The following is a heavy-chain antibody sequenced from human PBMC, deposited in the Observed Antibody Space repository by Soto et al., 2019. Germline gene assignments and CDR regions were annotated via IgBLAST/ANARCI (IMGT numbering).Heavy chain of an antibody. CDR3: AGRFRKSADFDY. Sequence: GSLRLSCAASGFTVTNNYMTWVRQAPGKGLEWVSVLSSGVDTYYADSVKGRFTISRDNSKNTLYLQMNSLRDEDTAVYYCAGRFRKSADFDYWGQGTLVTVSS. J-gene: IGHJ4*02. CDR1: GFTVTNNY. CDR2: LSSGVDT. V-gene: IGHV3-53*01.